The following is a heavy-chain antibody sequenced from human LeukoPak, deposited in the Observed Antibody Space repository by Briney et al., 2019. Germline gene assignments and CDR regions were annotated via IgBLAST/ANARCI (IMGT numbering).Heavy chain of an antibody. Sequence: RTGGSLRLSCAASGFTFSSYAMSWVRQAPGKGLEWVSAISGSGGSTYYADSVKGRFTISRDNSKNTLYLQMNSLRAEDTAVYYCAKTPVPDTAMVMTNWFDPWGQGTLVTVSS. CDR1: GFTFSSYA. J-gene: IGHJ5*02. CDR3: AKTPVPDTAMVMTNWFDP. V-gene: IGHV3-23*01. CDR2: ISGSGGST. D-gene: IGHD5-18*01.